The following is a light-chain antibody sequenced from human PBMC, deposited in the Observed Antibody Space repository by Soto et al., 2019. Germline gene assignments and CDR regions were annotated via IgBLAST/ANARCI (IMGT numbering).Light chain of an antibody. CDR1: SSDVGGYNY. V-gene: IGLV2-11*01. CDR2: DVT. Sequence: QSALTQSRSVSGSPGQSVTISCAGTSSDVGGYNYVSWYQQHPGKAPNLMIYDVTKRPSGVPDRFSGSKSGNTASLTISGLQTEDEADYYCCSYAGNYHVVFGGGTKLTVL. J-gene: IGLJ2*01. CDR3: CSYAGNYHVV.